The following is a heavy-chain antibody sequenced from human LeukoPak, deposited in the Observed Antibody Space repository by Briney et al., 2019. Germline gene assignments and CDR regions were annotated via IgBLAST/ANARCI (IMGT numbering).Heavy chain of an antibody. Sequence: GGSLRLSCAASGFTFSRYGMSWVRKAPGKGLEWVSAISGSGGSTYYADSVKGRFTISRDNSRNTLYLQMNSLRAEDTAVYYCAKEIYYDSTGPQYWGQGTLVTVSS. V-gene: IGHV3-23*01. CDR1: GFTFSRYG. J-gene: IGHJ4*02. CDR2: ISGSGGST. D-gene: IGHD3-22*01. CDR3: AKEIYYDSTGPQY.